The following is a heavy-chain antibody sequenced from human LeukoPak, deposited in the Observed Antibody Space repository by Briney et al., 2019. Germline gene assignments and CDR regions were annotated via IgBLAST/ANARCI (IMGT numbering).Heavy chain of an antibody. CDR1: GFTFSSYA. D-gene: IGHD6-13*01. CDR3: ARDQRAVAVRWFDP. J-gene: IGHJ5*02. V-gene: IGHV3-23*01. CDR2: ISGSGGST. Sequence: GGSLRLSCAASGFTFSSYAMSWVRQAPGKGLEWVSAISGSGGSTYYADSVKGRFTISRDNAKNSLYLQMNSLRAEDTAVYYCARDQRAVAVRWFDPWGQGTLVTVSS.